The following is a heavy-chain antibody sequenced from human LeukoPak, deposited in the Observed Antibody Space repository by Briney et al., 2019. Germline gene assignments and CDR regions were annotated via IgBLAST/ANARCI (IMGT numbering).Heavy chain of an antibody. CDR3: ARAGEYCSSTSCYAALGAFDI. V-gene: IGHV4-59*01. Sequence: PSETLSLTCTVSGGSISSYYWSWIRQPPGKGLEWIGYIYYSGSTNYNPSLKSRVTISVDTSKNQFSLKLSSVTAADTAVYYCARAGEYCSSTSCYAALGAFDIWGQGTMVTVSS. CDR1: GGSISSYY. CDR2: IYYSGST. J-gene: IGHJ3*02. D-gene: IGHD2-2*01.